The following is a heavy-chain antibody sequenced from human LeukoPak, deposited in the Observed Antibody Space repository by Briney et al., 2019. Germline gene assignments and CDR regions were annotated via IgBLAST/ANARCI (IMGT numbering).Heavy chain of an antibody. J-gene: IGHJ4*02. D-gene: IGHD3-9*01. Sequence: PSETLSLTCTVSGGSISSYYWSWIRQPPGKGLEWIGYIYYSGSTNYNPSLKSRVTISVDTSKNQFSLKMSSVTAADTAVYYCTTLRLRYFDWSEDYWGQGTLVTVSS. CDR3: TTLRLRYFDWSEDY. CDR1: GGSISSYY. V-gene: IGHV4-59*08. CDR2: IYYSGST.